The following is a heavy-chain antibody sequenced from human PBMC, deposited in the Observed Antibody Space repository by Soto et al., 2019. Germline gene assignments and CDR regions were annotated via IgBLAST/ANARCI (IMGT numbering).Heavy chain of an antibody. CDR3: ARGASGYDFDY. D-gene: IGHD3-3*01. Sequence: SETLSLTCTVSGGSISTSSYYWGWIRQPPGKGLEWIGSIYYSGNTYCSPSLKSRVTISVDTSKNQFSLKLSSVTAADTAVYYCARGASGYDFDYWGQGTLVTVSS. CDR2: IYYSGNT. J-gene: IGHJ4*02. CDR1: GGSISTSSYY. V-gene: IGHV4-39*01.